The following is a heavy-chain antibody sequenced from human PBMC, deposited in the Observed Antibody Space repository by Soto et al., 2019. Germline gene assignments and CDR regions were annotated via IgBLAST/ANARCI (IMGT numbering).Heavy chain of an antibody. J-gene: IGHJ1*01. CDR1: GISFSGYS. CDR3: VKEHVNGWPNLEF. CDR2: IASHGGGR. V-gene: IGHV3-30*18. D-gene: IGHD1-1*01. Sequence: GGSLRLSCVPSGISFSGYSMHWVRQAPGKGLDWVAVIASHGGGRFYGDSVDGRFSISRDNSADTVYLHMNSLRDDDTAVYFCVKEHVNGWPNLEFWGQGALVTVSS.